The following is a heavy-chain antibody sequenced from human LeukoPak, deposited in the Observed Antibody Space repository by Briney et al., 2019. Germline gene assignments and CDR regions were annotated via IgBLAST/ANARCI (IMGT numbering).Heavy chain of an antibody. V-gene: IGHV3-48*01. J-gene: IGHJ5*02. Sequence: GGSLRLSCAASGFTFDDYAMNWVRQAPGKGLEWVSYISSSSSTIYYADSVKGRFTISRDNAKNSLYLQMNSLRAEDTAVYYCARGQDYDFWSGYNWFDPWGQGTLVTVSS. CDR1: GFTFDDYA. CDR3: ARGQDYDFWSGYNWFDP. CDR2: ISSSSSTI. D-gene: IGHD3-3*01.